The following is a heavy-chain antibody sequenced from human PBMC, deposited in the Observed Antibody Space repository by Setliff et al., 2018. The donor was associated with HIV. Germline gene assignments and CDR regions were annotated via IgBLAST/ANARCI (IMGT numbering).Heavy chain of an antibody. CDR2: IIPIVGTA. V-gene: IGHV1-69*13. Sequence: GASVKVSCKASGGTFSSYTISWVRQAPGQGLEWMGGIIPIVGTANYAQKFQGRVTITADESTSTAYMELSSLRSEDTAVYYCARDTHYFDRRDYYFYIDVWGKGTTVTVSS. J-gene: IGHJ6*03. D-gene: IGHD3-22*01. CDR3: ARDTHYFDRRDYYFYIDV. CDR1: GGTFSSYT.